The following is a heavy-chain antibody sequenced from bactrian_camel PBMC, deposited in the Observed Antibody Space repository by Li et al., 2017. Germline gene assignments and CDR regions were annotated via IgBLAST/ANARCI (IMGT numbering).Heavy chain of an antibody. CDR2: IRRDGGET. Sequence: HVQLVESGGGSVQAGGSLRLSCAFDAYTPANVRMAWFRQAPGKEREGIAAIRRDGGETWYAASVKGRFTISRDSAKNTVYLQMNNLQPEDTATYYCAEGRGSRGEHCYSLNYWGQGT. V-gene: IGHV3S1*01. D-gene: IGHD6*01. CDR1: AYTPANVR. J-gene: IGHJ4*01. CDR3: AEGRGSRGEHCYSLNY.